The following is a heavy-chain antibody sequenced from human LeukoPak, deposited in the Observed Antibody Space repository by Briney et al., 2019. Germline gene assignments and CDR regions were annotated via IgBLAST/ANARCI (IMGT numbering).Heavy chain of an antibody. D-gene: IGHD3-22*01. CDR3: AREGFYDSSGQFDY. J-gene: IGHJ4*02. Sequence: SETLSLTCTVSGGSISSGDYYWSWIRQPPGKGLEWIGYIYYSGSTYYNPSLKSRVTISVDTSKNEFSLKLRSVTAADTAVYYCAREGFYDSSGQFDYWGQGTPVTVSS. V-gene: IGHV4-30-4*01. CDR2: IYYSGST. CDR1: GGSISSGDYY.